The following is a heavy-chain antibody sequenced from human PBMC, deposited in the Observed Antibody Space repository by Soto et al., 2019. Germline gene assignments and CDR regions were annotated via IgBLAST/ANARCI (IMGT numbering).Heavy chain of an antibody. CDR2: ISAYNGNT. CDR1: GYTFTSYG. J-gene: IGHJ4*02. CDR3: ARDMRFLEWLPSLDY. Sequence: ASVKVSCKASGYTFTSYGNSWVRQAPGQGLEWMGWISAYNGNTNYAQKLQGRVTMTTDTSTSTAYMELRSLRSDDTAVYYCARDMRFLEWLPSLDYWGQGTLVTVSS. V-gene: IGHV1-18*01. D-gene: IGHD3-3*01.